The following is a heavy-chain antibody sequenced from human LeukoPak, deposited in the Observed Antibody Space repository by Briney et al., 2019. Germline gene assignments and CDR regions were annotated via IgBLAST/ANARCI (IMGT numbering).Heavy chain of an antibody. CDR2: IRYDGTNK. CDR1: GFTFSSYG. D-gene: IGHD5-24*01. J-gene: IGHJ5*02. Sequence: GGSLRLSCAASGFTFSSYGMHWVRQAPGKGLEWVAFIRYDGTNKYYADSVKGRFTISRDNSKNTLYLQMSSLRAEDTAVYYCAKDDGSLNWFDPWGQGTLVTVSS. V-gene: IGHV3-30*02. CDR3: AKDDGSLNWFDP.